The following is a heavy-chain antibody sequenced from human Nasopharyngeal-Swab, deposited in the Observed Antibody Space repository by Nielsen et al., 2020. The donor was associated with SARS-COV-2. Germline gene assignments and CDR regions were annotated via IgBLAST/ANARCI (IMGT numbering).Heavy chain of an antibody. Sequence: SDPLSLTCSVSDDSLRRGGFYWTWIRQPAGRGLEVIGRTSIRGTTNYSPPFKNRVTMSLDTSKKQFFLRLASVSAADTAIYYCARGRPGTYYTYYYGLDVWGQGTTVTVSS. D-gene: IGHD1-26*01. CDR3: ARGRPGTYYTYYYGLDV. CDR1: DDSLRRGGFY. CDR2: TSIRGTT. V-gene: IGHV4-61*02. J-gene: IGHJ6*02.